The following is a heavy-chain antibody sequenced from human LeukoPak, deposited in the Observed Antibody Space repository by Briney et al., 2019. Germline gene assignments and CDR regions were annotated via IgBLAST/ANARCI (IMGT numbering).Heavy chain of an antibody. CDR1: GFIFSNYW. CDR2: INPDGSST. Sequence: PGGSLRLSCAGSGFIFSNYWMHWVRQAPGKGLVWVARINPDGSSTAYADSVKGRFTISRDNSKNTLYLQMNSLRAEDTAVYYCAKGFPNQDGYWYFDLWGRGTLVTVSS. CDR3: AKGFPNQDGYWYFDL. J-gene: IGHJ2*01. V-gene: IGHV3-74*03. D-gene: IGHD1-14*01.